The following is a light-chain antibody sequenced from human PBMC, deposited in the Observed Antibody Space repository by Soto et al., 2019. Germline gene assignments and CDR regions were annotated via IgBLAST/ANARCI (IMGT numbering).Light chain of an antibody. Sequence: EIVLTQSPGTLSLSPGERATLSCRASQSVSNNYLAWYQQKPGQAPRLLIYGASNRATGIPDRFRGSGSGTDFTLTISSLQSEDFAVYYCQQYNNWPPITFGQGTRLEIK. CDR2: GAS. V-gene: IGKV3-20*01. CDR1: QSVSNNY. J-gene: IGKJ5*01. CDR3: QQYNNWPPIT.